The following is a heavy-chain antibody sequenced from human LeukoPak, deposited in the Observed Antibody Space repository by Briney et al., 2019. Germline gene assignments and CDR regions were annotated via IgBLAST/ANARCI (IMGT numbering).Heavy chain of an antibody. D-gene: IGHD3-3*01. V-gene: IGHV3-30*03. Sequence: QPGGSLRLSCAASGFTFSSYGMQWVRQAPGKGLEWVAIISYDGSVKYYGDSVRGRFTISRDNSKNTVYLQMSSLTTDDTAVYYCARDRDFGVVTPWCDYWGQGILVTVSS. CDR3: ARDRDFGVVTPWCDY. CDR2: ISYDGSVK. J-gene: IGHJ4*02. CDR1: GFTFSSYG.